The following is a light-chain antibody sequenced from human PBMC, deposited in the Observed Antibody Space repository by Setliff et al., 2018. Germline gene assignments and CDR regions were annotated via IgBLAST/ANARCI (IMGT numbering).Light chain of an antibody. CDR2: DVS. CDR3: CSYAGIYTYV. CDR1: NSDVGGYKY. V-gene: IGLV2-11*01. J-gene: IGLJ1*01. Sequence: QSALAQPRSVSGSPGQSATISCTGTNSDVGGYKYVSWYQQHPGKAPRFMIYDVSKRPSGVPDRFSGSKSGNTASLTISGLQAEDEADYYCCSYAGIYTYVFGSGTKVTVL.